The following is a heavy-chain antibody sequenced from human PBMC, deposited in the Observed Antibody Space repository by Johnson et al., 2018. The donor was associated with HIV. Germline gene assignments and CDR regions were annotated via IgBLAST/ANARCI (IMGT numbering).Heavy chain of an antibody. Sequence: QVQLVESGGGLVQSRRSLRLSCAASGFTFNVHRMNWVRQAPGKGLQWVTFIRYDGSNKYYADSVKGRFTISRDNAKNSLYLQMNSLRAEDTAVYYCARDSDKWAISGDDAFDIWGQGTMVTVSS. CDR1: GFTFNVHR. CDR3: ARDSDKWAISGDDAFDI. D-gene: IGHD1-26*01. J-gene: IGHJ3*02. CDR2: IRYDGSNK. V-gene: IGHV3-33*08.